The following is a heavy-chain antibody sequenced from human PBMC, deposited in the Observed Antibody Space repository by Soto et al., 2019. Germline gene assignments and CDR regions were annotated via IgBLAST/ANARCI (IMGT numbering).Heavy chain of an antibody. CDR2: INAGNGNT. Sequence: ASVKVSCKASGYTFTSYAMHWVRQAPGQRLEWMGWINAGNGNTKYSQKFQGSVTITRDTSASTAYMELSSLRSEDTAVYYCARSFGMVTDFDYWGQGTLVTVS. D-gene: IGHD3-3*01. CDR1: GYTFTSYA. V-gene: IGHV1-3*01. CDR3: ARSFGMVTDFDY. J-gene: IGHJ4*02.